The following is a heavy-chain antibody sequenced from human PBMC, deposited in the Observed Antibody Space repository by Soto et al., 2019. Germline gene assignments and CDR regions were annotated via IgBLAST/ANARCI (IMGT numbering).Heavy chain of an antibody. D-gene: IGHD2-8*01. J-gene: IGHJ4*02. CDR2: INHSGST. CDR1: GGSFSGYY. CDR3: ARAGYCTNGVCYPDY. V-gene: IGHV4-34*01. Sequence: SETLSLTCAVYGGSFSGYYWSWIRQPPGKGLEWIGEINHSGSTNYNPSLKSRVTISVDTSKNQFSLELSSVTAADTAVYYCARAGYCTNGVCYPDYWGQGTLVTVSS.